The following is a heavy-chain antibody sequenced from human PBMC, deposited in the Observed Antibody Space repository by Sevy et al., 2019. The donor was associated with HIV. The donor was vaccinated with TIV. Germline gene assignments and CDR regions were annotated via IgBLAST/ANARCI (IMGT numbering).Heavy chain of an antibody. J-gene: IGHJ3*02. CDR3: ARVLVVAPAANPSAFDI. CDR2: ISAYNGNT. D-gene: IGHD2-2*01. CDR1: GYTFTSYG. V-gene: IGHV1-18*01. Sequence: ASVKVSCKASGYTFTSYGISWVRQAPGQGLEWMGWISAYNGNTNYAQKLQGRVTMTTDTSTSTAYMELRSLRSDDTAMYYCARVLVVAPAANPSAFDIWGQGTMVTVSS.